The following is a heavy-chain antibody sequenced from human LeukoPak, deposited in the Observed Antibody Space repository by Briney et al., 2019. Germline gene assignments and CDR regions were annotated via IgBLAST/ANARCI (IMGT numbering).Heavy chain of an antibody. J-gene: IGHJ4*02. Sequence: GASVKVSCKTSGYTFRTYGITWVRQAPGQGLEWMGWISAYNGNTNYAQKLQGRVTMTTDTSTSTAYMELRSLRSDDTAVYYCARVEVSWYSSSFFDYWGQGTLVTVSS. D-gene: IGHD6-6*01. CDR2: ISAYNGNT. CDR1: GYTFRTYG. CDR3: ARVEVSWYSSSFFDY. V-gene: IGHV1-18*01.